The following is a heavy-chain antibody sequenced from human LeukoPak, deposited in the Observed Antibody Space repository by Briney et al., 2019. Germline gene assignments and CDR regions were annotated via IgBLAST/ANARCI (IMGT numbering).Heavy chain of an antibody. Sequence: ASVKVSCKASGYTFTGYYMHWARQAPGQGLEWMGWINPNSGGTNYAQKFQGRVTMTRDTSISTAYMELSRLRSDDTAVYYCARDNSVPPILSYWGQGTLVTVSS. V-gene: IGHV1-2*02. D-gene: IGHD3-10*01. J-gene: IGHJ4*02. CDR3: ARDNSVPPILSY. CDR2: INPNSGGT. CDR1: GYTFTGYY.